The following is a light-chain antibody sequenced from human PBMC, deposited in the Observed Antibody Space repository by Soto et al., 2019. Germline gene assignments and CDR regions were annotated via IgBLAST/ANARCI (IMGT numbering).Light chain of an antibody. CDR3: QQLCALLPIT. CDR1: QSVSTF. CDR2: NAS. J-gene: IGKJ5*01. Sequence: DIVLTKYPATLSLSPGERSILSCMASQSVSTFLAWFQQKPGQPPRLLIYNASNRTTGIPARFSGSGSGTDFTLTISILEPEDFAIYYCQQLCALLPITFGQGGLLEI. V-gene: IGKV3-11*01.